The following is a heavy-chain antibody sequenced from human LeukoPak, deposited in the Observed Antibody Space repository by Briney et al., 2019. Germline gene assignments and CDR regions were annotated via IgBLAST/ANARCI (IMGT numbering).Heavy chain of an antibody. Sequence: GGSLRLSCAASGFTFSSYAMHWVRQAPGKGLEWVALISYDGSNKYYADSVKGRFTISRDNSKNTLYLQMNSLRAEDTAVYYCARSRWAAAGRGRAYYFDYWGQGTLDTVSS. D-gene: IGHD6-13*01. CDR3: ARSRWAAAGRGRAYYFDY. J-gene: IGHJ4*02. CDR2: ISYDGSNK. CDR1: GFTFSSYA. V-gene: IGHV3-30-3*01.